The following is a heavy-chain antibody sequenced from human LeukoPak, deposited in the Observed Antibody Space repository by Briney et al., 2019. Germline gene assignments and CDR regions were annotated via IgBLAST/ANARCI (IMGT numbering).Heavy chain of an antibody. CDR3: ARGGYSGTYYFDY. D-gene: IGHD1-26*01. Sequence: GGSLRLSCAASGFTVSSNYMSWVRQAPGKGLEWVSVIYRDGSTNYADSVKGRFTISRDNSKNTLYLQMNSLRAEDTAVYYCARGGYSGTYYFDYGGQGTRVTVSS. J-gene: IGHJ4*02. V-gene: IGHV3-66*01. CDR2: IYRDGST. CDR1: GFTVSSNY.